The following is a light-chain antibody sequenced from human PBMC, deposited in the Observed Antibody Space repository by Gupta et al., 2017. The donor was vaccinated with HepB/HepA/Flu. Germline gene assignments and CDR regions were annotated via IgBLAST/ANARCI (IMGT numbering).Light chain of an antibody. J-gene: IGKJ3*01. V-gene: IGKV1-17*01. Sequence: DIQMTQSPSSLSASVGDRVIITCRASQGIRNDLAWYQQKPGKAPKRLIYAAFNLQSGVPSRFSGSGSVTELTLTISSLQPDDFATYYWLQHSTYTFTVGPGTKVDIK. CDR1: QGIRND. CDR2: AAF. CDR3: LQHSTYTFT.